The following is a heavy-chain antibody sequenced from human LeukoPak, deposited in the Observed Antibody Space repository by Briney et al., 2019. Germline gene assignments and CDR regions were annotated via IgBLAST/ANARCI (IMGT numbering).Heavy chain of an antibody. J-gene: IGHJ4*02. D-gene: IGHD3-22*01. CDR2: INWNGGST. CDR3: ARGGRYYYDSSGYHAADY. CDR1: GFTFSNYA. Sequence: PGGSLRLSCAASGFTFSNYAMSWVRQAPRKGLEWVSGINWNGGSTGYADSVKGRFTISRDNAKNSLYLQMNSLRAEDTALYYCARGGRYYYDSSGYHAADYWGQGTLVTVSS. V-gene: IGHV3-20*04.